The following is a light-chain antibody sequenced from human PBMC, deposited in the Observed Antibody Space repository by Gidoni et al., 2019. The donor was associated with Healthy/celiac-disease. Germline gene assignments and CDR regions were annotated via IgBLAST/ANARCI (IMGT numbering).Light chain of an antibody. CDR1: QSVSSSY. CDR3: QQYGSSPLT. V-gene: IGKV3-20*01. Sequence: EIVLTQSPGTLSLSPGERATLSCRASQSVSSSYLAWYQQKPGQAPRLLIYGASSRATGNPDRFSGSGSGTDFTLIISRLEPEDFAVYYCQQYGSSPLTFGGGTKVEIK. J-gene: IGKJ4*01. CDR2: GAS.